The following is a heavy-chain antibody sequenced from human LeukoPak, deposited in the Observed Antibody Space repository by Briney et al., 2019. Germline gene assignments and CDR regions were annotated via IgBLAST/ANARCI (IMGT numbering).Heavy chain of an antibody. J-gene: IGHJ3*02. D-gene: IGHD3-22*01. CDR2: IYHSGST. V-gene: IGHV4-38-2*02. Sequence: SETLSLTCTVSGYSISSGYYWGWIRQPPGKGLEWIGSIYHSGSTYYNPSLKSRVTISVDTSKNQFSLKLSSVTAADTAVYYCARPITTPDAFDIWGQGTMVTVSS. CDR3: ARPITTPDAFDI. CDR1: GYSISSGYY.